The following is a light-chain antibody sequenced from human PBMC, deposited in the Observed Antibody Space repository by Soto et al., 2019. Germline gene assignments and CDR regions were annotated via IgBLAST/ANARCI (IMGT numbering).Light chain of an antibody. V-gene: IGKV3-20*01. CDR2: AAS. Sequence: EVVLTQSPGTVSLSPGERVTLSCRASQSVISNYLAWYQQRPGQAPRLLIYAASSRATGIPDRFSGSGSGTDFPRSIRRLEREDFAVYYCQQYGSSLTWTFGQGTKVE. J-gene: IGKJ1*01. CDR3: QQYGSSLTWT. CDR1: QSVISNY.